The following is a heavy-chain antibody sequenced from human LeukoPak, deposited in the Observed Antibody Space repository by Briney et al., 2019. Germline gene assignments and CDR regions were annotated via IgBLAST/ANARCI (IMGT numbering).Heavy chain of an antibody. D-gene: IGHD3-10*01. V-gene: IGHV4-4*07. CDR1: GVSISGSISGTY. CDR3: ARGSQNYYNPFDN. Sequence: SETLSLTCTVSGVSISGSISGTYWSWVRQPAGKGLEWIGRIHSSGSTKYNPSLKSRVTMSVDTSKNQLFLRLTSVTAADTALYYCARGSQNYYNPFDNWGQGTLVTVSS. CDR2: IHSSGST. J-gene: IGHJ4*02.